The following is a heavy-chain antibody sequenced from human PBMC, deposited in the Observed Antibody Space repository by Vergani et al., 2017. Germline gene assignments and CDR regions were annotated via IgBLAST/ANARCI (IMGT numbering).Heavy chain of an antibody. V-gene: IGHV4-61*02. Sequence: QVQLQESGPGLVKPSQTLSLTCTVSGGSISSGSYYWSWIRQPAGKGLEWIGRIYTSGSTNYNPSLKSRVTISVDTSKNQFSLQLSSVTAADTAVYYCASYYGGVFDYWGQGTLVTVSS. CDR2: IYTSGST. CDR1: GGSISSGSYY. J-gene: IGHJ4*02. CDR3: ASYYGGVFDY. D-gene: IGHD1-26*01.